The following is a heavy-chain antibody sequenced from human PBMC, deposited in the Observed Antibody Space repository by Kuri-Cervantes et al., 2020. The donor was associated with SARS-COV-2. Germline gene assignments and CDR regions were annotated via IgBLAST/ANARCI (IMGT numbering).Heavy chain of an antibody. Sequence: GSLRLSCTVSGGSISSYYWSWIRQPAGKGLEWIGRIYTSGSTNYNPSLKSRVTMSVDTSKNQFSLKLSSVTAADTAVYYCARGRRIYDYIWGSYRDAFDIWGQGTMVTVSS. CDR3: ARGRRIYDYIWGSYRDAFDI. D-gene: IGHD3-16*02. CDR1: GGSISSYY. V-gene: IGHV4-4*07. J-gene: IGHJ3*02. CDR2: IYTSGST.